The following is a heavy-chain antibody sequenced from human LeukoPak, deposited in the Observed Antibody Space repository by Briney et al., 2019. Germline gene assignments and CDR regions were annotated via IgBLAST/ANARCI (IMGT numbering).Heavy chain of an antibody. J-gene: IGHJ4*02. Sequence: GGSLRLSCAASGFTFSDYYMSWIRQAPGEWLEWVAYISSSSSYTNYADSVKGRFTISRDNAKNSLYLQMNSLRAEDTAVYYCARSPGGGGYSGYEDFDYWGQGTLVTVSS. D-gene: IGHD5-12*01. CDR3: ARSPGGGGYSGYEDFDY. CDR2: ISSSSSYT. V-gene: IGHV3-11*06. CDR1: GFTFSDYY.